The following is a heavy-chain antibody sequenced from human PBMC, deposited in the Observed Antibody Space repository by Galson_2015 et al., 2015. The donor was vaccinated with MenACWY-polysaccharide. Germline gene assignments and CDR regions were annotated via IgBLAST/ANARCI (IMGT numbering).Heavy chain of an antibody. V-gene: IGHV3-23*01. D-gene: IGHD6-19*01. CDR2: ISGSGGNT. CDR1: GFTFSSHA. J-gene: IGHJ5*02. Sequence: LRLSCAASGFTFSSHAMGWVRQAPGKGLEWVSAISGSGGNTNYTDSVKGRVTISRDNFPNTLYLQMNSLRAEDAAAYYCAKAQSGWYDWFDPWGQGTLVTVSS. CDR3: AKAQSGWYDWFDP.